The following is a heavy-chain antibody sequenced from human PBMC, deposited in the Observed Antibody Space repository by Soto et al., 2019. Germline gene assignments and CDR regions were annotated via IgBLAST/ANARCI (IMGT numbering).Heavy chain of an antibody. CDR3: AKEGIRKDEY. V-gene: IGHV3-23*01. CDR2: ISDSGTKT. Sequence: GGSLRLSCSDSGFSITDYAMSWVRQSPGKGLEWVSSISDSGTKTFYGDSVKGRFAISRDTSKKTVYMQMNNLRAEDTALYYCAKEGIRKDEYWGQGTVVTVSS. CDR1: GFSITDYA. J-gene: IGHJ4*02.